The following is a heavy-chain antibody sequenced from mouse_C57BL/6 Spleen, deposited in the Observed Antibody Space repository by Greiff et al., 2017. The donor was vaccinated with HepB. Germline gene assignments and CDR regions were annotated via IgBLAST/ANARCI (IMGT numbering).Heavy chain of an antibody. CDR3: ASPLTGTYYFDY. Sequence: EVQLQQSGPELVKPGASVKMSCKASGYTFTDYNMHWVKQSHGKSLEWIGYINPNNGGTSYNQKFKGKATLTVNKSSSTAYMELRSLTSEDSAVYYWASPLTGTYYFDYWGQGTTLTVSS. CDR1: GYTFTDYN. D-gene: IGHD4-1*01. V-gene: IGHV1-22*01. J-gene: IGHJ2*01. CDR2: INPNNGGT.